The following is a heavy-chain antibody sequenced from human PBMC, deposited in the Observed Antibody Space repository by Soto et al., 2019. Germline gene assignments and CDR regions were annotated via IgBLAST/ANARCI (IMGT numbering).Heavy chain of an antibody. CDR2: IYYSRNT. Sequence: SETVSLSCTVSGGSINSNYWSWIRQPPGKGLEWIGHIYYSRNTYYNPSLKSRVTISVDTSKNQFSLKLTSVTAADTAVYYCVRVFGNFWSGYHVDYWGQGTLVTVSS. CDR1: GGSINSNY. D-gene: IGHD3-3*01. CDR3: VRVFGNFWSGYHVDY. V-gene: IGHV4-59*01. J-gene: IGHJ4*02.